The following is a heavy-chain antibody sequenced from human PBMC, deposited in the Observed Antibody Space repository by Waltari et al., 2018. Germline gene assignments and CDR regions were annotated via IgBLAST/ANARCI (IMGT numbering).Heavy chain of an antibody. CDR1: GFTFDNYN. CDR2: ISGRSDYI. J-gene: IGHJ6*02. CDR3: ARAPWERYLDWSLKYYYGMDV. V-gene: IGHV3-21*01. D-gene: IGHD3-9*01. Sequence: EVQLVESGGGLVKPGGSLRLSCVASGFTFDNYNMNWVRQAPGKGLEWVSSISGRSDYIYHADSLMGRFTISRDNSKNSLYLQMNSLRADDTAVYYCARAPWERYLDWSLKYYYGMDVWGQGTTVTVSS.